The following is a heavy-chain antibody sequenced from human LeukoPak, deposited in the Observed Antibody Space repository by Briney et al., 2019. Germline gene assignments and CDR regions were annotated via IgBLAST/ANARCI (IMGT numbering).Heavy chain of an antibody. J-gene: IGHJ4*02. CDR1: GYTFSNYW. Sequence: GESLKISCQGSGYTFSNYWIGWVRQMPGKGLEWMGIIYPRDSETRYSPSFQGQVTMSVDKSTNTAYLRWDILEASDTAMYYCARPGSGSYQFFDYWGQGTQVTVSS. V-gene: IGHV5-51*01. D-gene: IGHD3-10*01. CDR3: ARPGSGSYQFFDY. CDR2: IYPRDSET.